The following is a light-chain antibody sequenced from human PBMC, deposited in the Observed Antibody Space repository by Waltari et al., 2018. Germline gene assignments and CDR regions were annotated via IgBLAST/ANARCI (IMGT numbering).Light chain of an antibody. J-gene: IGKJ2*01. CDR3: QQYYSTPNT. CDR2: GAS. CDR1: QSVFHTNNKNY. Sequence: DIVMTQSPDSLAVSLGERATINCKSSQSVFHTNNKNYLAWNQLKPRQPPKLLIYGASSRESGFPDRFRGSGSGTDFTLAISSLQAEDVAVYYCQQYYSTPNTFGQGTQVEIK. V-gene: IGKV4-1*01.